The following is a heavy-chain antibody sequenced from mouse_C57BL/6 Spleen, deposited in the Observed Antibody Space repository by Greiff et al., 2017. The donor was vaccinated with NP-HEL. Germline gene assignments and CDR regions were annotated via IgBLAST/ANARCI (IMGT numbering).Heavy chain of an antibody. Sequence: EVQRVESGPGLVKPSQSLSLTCSVTGYSITSGYYWNWIRQFPGNKLEWMGYISYDGSNNYNPSLKNRISITRDTSKNQFFLKLNSVTTEDTATYYCASEDYYGSSYGYFDVWGTGTTVTVSS. CDR2: ISYDGSN. CDR1: GYSITSGYY. V-gene: IGHV3-6*01. J-gene: IGHJ1*03. D-gene: IGHD1-1*01. CDR3: ASEDYYGSSYGYFDV.